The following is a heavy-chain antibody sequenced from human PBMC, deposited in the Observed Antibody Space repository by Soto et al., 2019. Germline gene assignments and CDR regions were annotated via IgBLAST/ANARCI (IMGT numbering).Heavy chain of an antibody. J-gene: IGHJ6*02. CDR3: AKNGGQLVGYYYYGMDV. CDR2: ISGSGGST. Sequence: PGGSLRLSCAASGFTFSSYAMSWVRQAPGKGLEWVSAISGSGGSTYYADSVKGRFTISRDNSKNTLYLQMNSLRAEDTAVYYCAKNGGQLVGYYYYGMDVWGQGTTVTVSS. CDR1: GFTFSSYA. V-gene: IGHV3-23*01. D-gene: IGHD6-6*01.